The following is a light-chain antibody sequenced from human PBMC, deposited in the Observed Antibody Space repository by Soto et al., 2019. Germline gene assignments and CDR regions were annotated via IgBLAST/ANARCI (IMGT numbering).Light chain of an antibody. V-gene: IGLV2-8*01. Sequence: QSVLAQPPSASGSPGQSVAISCTGTSSDVGGYNYVSWYQQHPGKAPKLMIYEVNKRPSGXXXXXXXXXXXXTASLTVSGLQAEDEADYYCSSHGGSNAFYVFGTGTKVTVL. CDR1: SSDVGGYNY. J-gene: IGLJ1*01. CDR2: EVN. CDR3: SSHGGSNAFYV.